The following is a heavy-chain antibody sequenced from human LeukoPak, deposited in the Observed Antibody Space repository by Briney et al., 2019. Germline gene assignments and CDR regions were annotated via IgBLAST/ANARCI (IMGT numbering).Heavy chain of an antibody. J-gene: IGHJ5*02. CDR2: IYHSGST. CDR3: ARDPTNIAANTGS. Sequence: SETLSLTCTVSGGSISNVGYYWSWIRQPPGKGLEWIGYIYHSGSTYYNPSLKSRVTISVDTSKNQFSLNLTSVTAADTAVYYCARDPTNIAANTGSWGQGTLVTVSS. CDR1: GGSISNVGYY. V-gene: IGHV4-61*08. D-gene: IGHD6-13*01.